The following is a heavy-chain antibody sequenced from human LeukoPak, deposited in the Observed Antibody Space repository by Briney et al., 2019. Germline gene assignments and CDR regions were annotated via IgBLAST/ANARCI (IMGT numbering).Heavy chain of an antibody. CDR2: IYYSGST. D-gene: IGHD1-26*01. CDR3: ARSSGSYFFDY. V-gene: IGHV4-59*01. CDR1: GGSISSYY. Sequence: SETLSLTCTVSGGSISSYYWSWIRQPPGKGLEWIGYIYYSGSTNYNPSLKSRVTISVDTSKNQFSQKLSSVTAADTAVYYCARSSGSYFFDYWGQGTLVTVSS. J-gene: IGHJ4*02.